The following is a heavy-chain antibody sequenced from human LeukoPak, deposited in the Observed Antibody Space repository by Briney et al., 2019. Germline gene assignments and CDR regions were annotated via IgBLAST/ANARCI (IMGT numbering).Heavy chain of an antibody. Sequence: RGSMRLSCAASGFTFGGYSMNWVRQAPGKGLEWVSYISTSSSTIYYADSVKGPFTTPRDNAKNSLYLQMNSLRAEDTAVYYCARVTMVRGVNYWGQGTLVTVSS. V-gene: IGHV3-48*01. J-gene: IGHJ4*02. D-gene: IGHD3-10*01. CDR2: ISTSSSTI. CDR3: ARVTMVRGVNY. CDR1: GFTFGGYS.